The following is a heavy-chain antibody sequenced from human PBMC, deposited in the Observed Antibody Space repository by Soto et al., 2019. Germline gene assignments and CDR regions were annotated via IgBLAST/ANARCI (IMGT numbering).Heavy chain of an antibody. CDR3: AKIIVDERQYWFDP. D-gene: IGHD2-15*01. Sequence: GGSLRLSCAASGFTFSNAWMNWVRQAPGKGLEWVSSIDGSGGSTYYADSVKGRFTISRDNSKNTLYLQMSSLRADDTAVYFCAKIIVDERQYWFDPWGQATLVSASP. CDR2: IDGSGGST. V-gene: IGHV3-23*01. CDR1: GFTFSNAW. J-gene: IGHJ5*02.